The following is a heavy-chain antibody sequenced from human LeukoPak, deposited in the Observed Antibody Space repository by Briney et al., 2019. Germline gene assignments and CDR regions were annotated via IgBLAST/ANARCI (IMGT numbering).Heavy chain of an antibody. CDR3: ARDFGEASLPNWFDP. Sequence: SQTLSLTCSVSGMSITSRHYWGWIRQPPGKGLEWIGSTSHSDSPYYNPSLESRVTISLDTSRNQFSLKLTSVTAADTAVYYCARDFGEASLPNWFDPWGQGTLVIVSS. CDR2: TSHSDSP. J-gene: IGHJ5*02. D-gene: IGHD3-16*01. CDR1: GMSITSRHY. V-gene: IGHV4-38-2*02.